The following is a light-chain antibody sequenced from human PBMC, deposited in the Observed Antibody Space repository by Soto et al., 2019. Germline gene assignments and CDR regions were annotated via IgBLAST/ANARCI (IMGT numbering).Light chain of an antibody. CDR1: QSVSSY. CDR3: QQFGLT. Sequence: EIVLTQSPATLSLSPGERATLSCRASQSVSSYLAWYQQKPGQAPRLLIYDAANRATGIPARFSGSGSGTDFTLTISSLEPEDFAVYYCQQFGLTFGGGTKVEIK. J-gene: IGKJ4*01. CDR2: DAA. V-gene: IGKV3-11*01.